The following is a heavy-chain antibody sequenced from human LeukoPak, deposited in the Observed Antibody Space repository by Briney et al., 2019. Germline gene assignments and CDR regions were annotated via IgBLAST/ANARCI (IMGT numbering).Heavy chain of an antibody. CDR1: GGSINTYY. J-gene: IGHJ6*03. CDR3: ARERGLWPAYDYCMDV. D-gene: IGHD3-16*01. V-gene: IGHV4-4*07. CDR2: IYTSGST. Sequence: SGTLSLTCTVSGGSINTYYWSWIRQPAGKGLEWIGRIYTSGSTDYNPSLKSRVTMSVDTSKNQFSLKLNSVTAADTAVYYCARERGLWPAYDYCMDVWGKGTMVTVSS.